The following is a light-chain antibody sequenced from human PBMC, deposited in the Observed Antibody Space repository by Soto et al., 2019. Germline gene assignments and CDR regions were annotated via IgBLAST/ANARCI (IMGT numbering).Light chain of an antibody. Sequence: EIVMTQSPATLSVSPGEGATLSCRASQSISSTLAWYQQKPGQAPRLVIFDASTRATGIPDRFTGRGSGTEFTLTISSLQSEDSAVYFCQQYNDWPPITFGGGTKVDIK. V-gene: IGKV3-15*01. CDR1: QSISST. CDR2: DAS. J-gene: IGKJ4*01. CDR3: QQYNDWPPIT.